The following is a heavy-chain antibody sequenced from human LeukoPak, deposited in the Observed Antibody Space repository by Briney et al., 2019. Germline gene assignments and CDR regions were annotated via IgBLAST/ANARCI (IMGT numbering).Heavy chain of an antibody. V-gene: IGHV1-2*02. J-gene: IGHJ6*02. Sequence: ASVTLSCTASGYTFTVYYMHWVRHAPGQGLGRMGWINPNSGGTNYAQKSQGRVTMTRDTSTSTAYMELSRLRSDATAVYYCAGDKCERGGGCYYGMDVWGQGTTVTVSS. CDR2: INPNSGGT. CDR3: AGDKCERGGGCYYGMDV. CDR1: GYTFTVYY. D-gene: IGHD3-16*01.